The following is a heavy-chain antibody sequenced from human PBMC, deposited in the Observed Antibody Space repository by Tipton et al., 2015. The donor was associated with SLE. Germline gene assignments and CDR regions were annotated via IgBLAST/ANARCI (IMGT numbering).Heavy chain of an antibody. J-gene: IGHJ4*02. D-gene: IGHD4-17*01. V-gene: IGHV4-34*01. Sequence: TLSLTCAVYGGSFSGYYWSWIRQPPGKGLEWLGEIYHSGSTNYNPSLKSRVTISIDKSKNHFSLNLTSVTAADTAVYYCARGTFGYGDYVAYWGQGTLVTVS. CDR3: ARGTFGYGDYVAY. CDR1: GGSFSGYY. CDR2: IYHSGST.